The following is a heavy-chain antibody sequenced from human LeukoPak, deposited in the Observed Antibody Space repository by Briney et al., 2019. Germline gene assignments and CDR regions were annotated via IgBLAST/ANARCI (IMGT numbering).Heavy chain of an antibody. V-gene: IGHV3-23*01. J-gene: IGHJ4*02. Sequence: GGSLRLSCAASGFTFSTYPMSWVRQAPGKGLEWVAAISGDGDSTYYADSVEGRFTISRDNSKNTLYLQMNSLRVEVSALYYCAKDDWGGYSYFDYWGQGTLVTVSS. CDR2: ISGDGDST. CDR3: AKDDWGGYSYFDY. CDR1: GFTFSTYP. D-gene: IGHD5-18*01.